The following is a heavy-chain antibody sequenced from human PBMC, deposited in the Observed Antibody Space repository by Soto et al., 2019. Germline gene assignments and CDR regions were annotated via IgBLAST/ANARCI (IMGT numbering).Heavy chain of an antibody. J-gene: IGHJ4*02. CDR3: AGSKVVVASFDY. CDR1: GGTFNNYA. Sequence: SVKVSCKASGGTFNNYAFSWVRQAPGQGPESMGGIIPILNTTKYAQKFQGRVTITADESTSTAYMELSSLRSEDTAMYYCAGSKVVVASFDYWGQGTLVTVSS. D-gene: IGHD2-15*01. CDR2: IIPILNTT. V-gene: IGHV1-69*13.